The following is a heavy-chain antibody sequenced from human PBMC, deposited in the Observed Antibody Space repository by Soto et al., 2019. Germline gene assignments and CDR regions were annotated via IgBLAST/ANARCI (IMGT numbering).Heavy chain of an antibody. V-gene: IGHV3-74*01. CDR3: ASGGSSLNFDS. D-gene: IGHD6-6*01. CDR2: INSDGSST. CDR1: GFTFRSYW. J-gene: IGHJ4*02. Sequence: EVQLVESGGGLVQPGGSLRLSCAASGFTFRSYWMQWVRQAPGKGLVWVSWINSDGSSTSYADSVKGRFTISRDNAKNTPYLQMNSLRAEDTAVYYCASGGSSLNFDSWGQGTLVTVSS.